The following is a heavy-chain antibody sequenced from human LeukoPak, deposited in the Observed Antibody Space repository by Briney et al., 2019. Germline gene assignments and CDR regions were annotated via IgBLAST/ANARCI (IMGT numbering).Heavy chain of an antibody. D-gene: IGHD3-16*02. CDR3: ASGDYLWGSYLGY. Sequence: PSETLSLTCTVSGGSISSYYWSWIRQPPGKRLEWIGYIYYSGSTNYNPSLKSRVTISVDTSNNQFSLKLSSLTAADTAVYYCASGDYLWGSYLGYWGQGTLVTVSS. V-gene: IGHV4-59*08. CDR1: GGSISSYY. J-gene: IGHJ4*02. CDR2: IYYSGST.